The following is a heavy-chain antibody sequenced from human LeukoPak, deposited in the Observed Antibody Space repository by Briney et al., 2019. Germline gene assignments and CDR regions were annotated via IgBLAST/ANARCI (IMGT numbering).Heavy chain of an antibody. CDR2: IYYSGST. Sequence: SETLSLTCTVSGGSISSGGYYWSWIRRHPGKGLECIGYIYYSGSTYYNPSLKSRVTISVDTSKNQFSLKLSSVTAADTAVYYCARMTTVTPAQTGFDPWGQGTLVTVSS. CDR1: GGSISSGGYY. CDR3: ARMTTVTPAQTGFDP. D-gene: IGHD4-17*01. V-gene: IGHV4-31*03. J-gene: IGHJ5*02.